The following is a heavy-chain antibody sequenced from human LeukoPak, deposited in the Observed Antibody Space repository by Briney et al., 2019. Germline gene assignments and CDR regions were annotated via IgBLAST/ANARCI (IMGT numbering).Heavy chain of an antibody. CDR2: IRYDGSNK. J-gene: IGHJ4*02. CDR1: GFTFSSYG. Sequence: PGGSLRLSCAASGFTFSSYGMHWVRQAPGKGLEWVAFIRYDGSNKYYADSVKGRFTISRDNSKNTLYLQMNSLRAEDTAVYYCARGDGYDRRSFDYWGQGTLVTVSS. D-gene: IGHD5-12*01. V-gene: IGHV3-30*02. CDR3: ARGDGYDRRSFDY.